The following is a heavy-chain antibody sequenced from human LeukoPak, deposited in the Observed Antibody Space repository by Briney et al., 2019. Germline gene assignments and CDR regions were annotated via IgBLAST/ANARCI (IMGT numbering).Heavy chain of an antibody. D-gene: IGHD6-13*01. CDR2: INPSGGST. V-gene: IGHV1-46*01. J-gene: IGHJ4*02. CDR3: ARAASSWTKYLPDY. CDR1: GYTFTTYY. Sequence: ASVKVSCKASGYTFTTYYVHWVRQAPGQGLEWMGIINPSGGSTTYAQKFRGRLTMTRDMSTSTVYMELSSLRSEDTAVYYCARAASSWTKYLPDYWGQGTLVTVSS.